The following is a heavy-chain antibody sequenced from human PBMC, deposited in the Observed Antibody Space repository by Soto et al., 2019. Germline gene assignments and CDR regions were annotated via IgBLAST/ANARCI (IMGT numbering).Heavy chain of an antibody. V-gene: IGHV2-70*11. J-gene: IGHJ3*02. Sequence: GSGPTLVNPTQTLTLTCTFSGFSLSTSGMCVSWIRQPPGKALEWLARIDWDDDKYYSTSLKTRLTISKDTSKNQVVLTMTNMDPVDTATYYCARMSIAAAGTGAFDIWDQGTMVTVS. CDR2: IDWDDDK. D-gene: IGHD6-13*01. CDR1: GFSLSTSGMC. CDR3: ARMSIAAAGTGAFDI.